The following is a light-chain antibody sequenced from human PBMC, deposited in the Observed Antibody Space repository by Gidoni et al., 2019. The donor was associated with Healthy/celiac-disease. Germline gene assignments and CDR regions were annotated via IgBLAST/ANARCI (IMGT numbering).Light chain of an antibody. Sequence: DIQMTQSPSSLSASVGDRVTITCRASQNISSYLNWYQQKPGKAPKLLIYAASSLQSGVPSRCSGSGSGTDFTLTISSLQPEDFATYYCQQSYSTHFTFGPGTKVDIK. J-gene: IGKJ3*01. V-gene: IGKV1-39*01. CDR2: AAS. CDR3: QQSYSTHFT. CDR1: QNISSY.